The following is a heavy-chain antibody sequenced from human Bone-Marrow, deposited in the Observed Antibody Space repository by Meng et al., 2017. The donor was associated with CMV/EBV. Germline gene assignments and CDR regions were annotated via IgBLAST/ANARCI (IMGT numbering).Heavy chain of an antibody. CDR3: ARGGAAAIRPLHFDAFDI. CDR2: INPSGGST. V-gene: IGHV1-46*01. CDR1: GYTFTGYY. J-gene: IGHJ3*02. D-gene: IGHD6-13*01. Sequence: ASVKVSCKASGYTFTGYYMHWVRQAPGQGLEWMGIINPSGGSTSYAQKFQGRVTMTRDTSTSTVYMELSSLRSEDTAVYYCARGGAAAIRPLHFDAFDIWGQGTRVTVSS.